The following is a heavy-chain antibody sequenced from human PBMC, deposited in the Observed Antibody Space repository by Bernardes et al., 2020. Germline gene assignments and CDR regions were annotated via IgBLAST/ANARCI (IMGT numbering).Heavy chain of an antibody. CDR3: ARDLSYYDFDY. CDR2: IYYSGST. CDR1: GASISSFY. Sequence: SETLSLTCTVSGASISSFYWSWIRQPPGKELEWIGYIYYSGSTNYNPSLKSRVTISIDTSKKQFSLKLNSVTAADTAVYYCARDLSYYDFDYWGQGTLVTVSS. V-gene: IGHV4-59*01. D-gene: IGHD3-3*01. J-gene: IGHJ4*02.